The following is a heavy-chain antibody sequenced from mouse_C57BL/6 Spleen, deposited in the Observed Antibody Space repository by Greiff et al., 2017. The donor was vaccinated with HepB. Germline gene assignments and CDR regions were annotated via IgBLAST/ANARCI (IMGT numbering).Heavy chain of an antibody. CDR3: ARDSNYPAWFTY. CDR2: INPGSGGT. V-gene: IGHV1-54*01. D-gene: IGHD2-5*01. CDR1: GYAFTNYL. Sequence: QVQLQQSGAELVRPGTSVKVSCKASGYAFTNYLIEWVKQRPGQGLEWIGVINPGSGGTNYNEKFKGKATLTADKSSSTAYMQLSSLTSEDSAVYFCARDSNYPAWFTYWGQGTLVTVSA. J-gene: IGHJ3*01.